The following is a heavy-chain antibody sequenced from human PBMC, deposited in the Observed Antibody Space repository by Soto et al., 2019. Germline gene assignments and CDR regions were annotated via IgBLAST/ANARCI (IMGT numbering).Heavy chain of an antibody. CDR3: ARLAPRDGDPKTVRAFDI. V-gene: IGHV4-59*01. Sequence: QVQLQESGPGLVKPSETLSLTCTVSGGSISNYYWSWIRQPPGEGLEWIAYISSSGSTKYNPSLRSRVTISLDTSKNQFSLKSSSVTAADTAVYYCARLAPRDGDPKTVRAFDIWGQGTMVTVSS. J-gene: IGHJ3*02. CDR2: ISSSGST. CDR1: GGSISNYY. D-gene: IGHD1-1*01.